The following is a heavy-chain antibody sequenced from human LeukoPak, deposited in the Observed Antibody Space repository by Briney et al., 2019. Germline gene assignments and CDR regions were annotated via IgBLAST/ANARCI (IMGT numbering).Heavy chain of an antibody. CDR2: ISASSGKT. CDR3: ARANCGRTSCYFDI. D-gene: IGHD2-2*01. Sequence: GASVRVSCKPSGYTFSSHGITWVRQAPGQGLEWMGWISASSGKTNIAQKFQARVTMTTETSTSTAHMDLRSLRSDDTAVYYCARANCGRTSCYFDIWGRGTMVTVSS. CDR1: GYTFSSHG. V-gene: IGHV1-18*01. J-gene: IGHJ3*02.